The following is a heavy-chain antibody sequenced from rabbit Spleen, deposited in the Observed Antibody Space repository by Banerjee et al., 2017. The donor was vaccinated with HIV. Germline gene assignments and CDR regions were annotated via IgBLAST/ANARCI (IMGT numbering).Heavy chain of an antibody. D-gene: IGHD6-1*01. Sequence: QEQLVESGGGLVKPEGSLTLTCKASGFSFNYRYVMCWVRQAPGKGLEWIACINAVTGKAVYASWAKGRFTFSKTSSTTVTLQMTSLTAADTAIYFCARDQGYSYNFATGDFDLWGPGTLVTVS. CDR1: GFSFNYRYV. J-gene: IGHJ4*01. CDR3: ARDQGYSYNFATGDFDL. V-gene: IGHV1S45*01. CDR2: INAVTGKA.